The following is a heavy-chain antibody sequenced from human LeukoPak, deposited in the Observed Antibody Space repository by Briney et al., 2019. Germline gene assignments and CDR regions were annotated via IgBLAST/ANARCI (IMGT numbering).Heavy chain of an antibody. V-gene: IGHV3-48*01. CDR2: ISSSNNI. Sequence: PGGSLRLSCAASGFTFSSYSMNWVRQAPGKGLEWVSYISSSNNIYYADSVKGRFTISRDNAKNSVWLQMNSLRAEDTAVYHCGRGNGDYGGADYWGQGTLVTVSS. CDR1: GFTFSSYS. CDR3: GRGNGDYGGADY. D-gene: IGHD4-17*01. J-gene: IGHJ4*02.